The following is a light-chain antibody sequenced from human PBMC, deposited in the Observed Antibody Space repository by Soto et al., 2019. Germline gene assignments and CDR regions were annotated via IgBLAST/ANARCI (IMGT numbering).Light chain of an antibody. Sequence: IQMTQSPSTLSASLGDRVTMTCRASQSLDRDYLAWYQQKPGKAPNLLIYKASTLESGVPSRFSGGGSGTAFTLTISSLQPDDFETYYCHQYDYYPRTFGQGTKVDIK. CDR1: QSLDRDY. J-gene: IGKJ1*01. CDR2: KAS. V-gene: IGKV1-5*03. CDR3: HQYDYYPRT.